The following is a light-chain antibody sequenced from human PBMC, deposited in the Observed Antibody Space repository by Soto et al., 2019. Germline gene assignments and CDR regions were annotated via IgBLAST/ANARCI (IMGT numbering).Light chain of an antibody. J-gene: IGKJ1*01. Sequence: EIVLTQSPGTLSLSPGDGATLSCRAGQSVGGSYLAWYQQKPGQAPRLLIYGASSRATGIPDRFSGSGSGTDFTLTISRLEPEDFAVYYCQQYGSSPGTFGQGTKVDIK. V-gene: IGKV3-20*01. CDR3: QQYGSSPGT. CDR2: GAS. CDR1: QSVGGSY.